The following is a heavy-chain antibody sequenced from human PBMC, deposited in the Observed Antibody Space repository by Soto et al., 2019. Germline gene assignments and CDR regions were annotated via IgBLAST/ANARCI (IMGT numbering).Heavy chain of an antibody. CDR1: GFTFSSYA. Sequence: GGSLRLSCAASGFTFSSYAMSWVRQAPGKGLEWVSAISGSGGSTYYADSVKGRFTISRDNAKNTLYLQMNSLRAEDTAVYYCAKDRARLSDYYYYYGMDVWGQGTTVTVSS. CDR3: AKDRARLSDYYYYYGMDV. V-gene: IGHV3-23*01. CDR2: ISGSGGST. D-gene: IGHD5-12*01. J-gene: IGHJ6*02.